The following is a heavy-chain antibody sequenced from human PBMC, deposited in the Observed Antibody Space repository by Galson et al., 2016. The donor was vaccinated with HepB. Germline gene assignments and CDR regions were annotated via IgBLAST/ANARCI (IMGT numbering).Heavy chain of an antibody. CDR1: GFTFSNYW. J-gene: IGHJ3*02. V-gene: IGHV3-74*01. CDR2: IKSDGTTT. CDR3: ARRPAAKNGFDI. Sequence: SLRLSCAASGFTFSNYWMHWVRQAPGKGLVWVSRIKSDGTTTNYSDSVKGRFTISRDNAKNTLYLQMNSLRGEDTAVYYCARRPAAKNGFDIWGQGTTVIVSA. D-gene: IGHD5-18*01.